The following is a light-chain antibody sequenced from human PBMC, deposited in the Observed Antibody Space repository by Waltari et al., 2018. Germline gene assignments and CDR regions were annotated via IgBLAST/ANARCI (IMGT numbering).Light chain of an antibody. CDR1: QTVLYSSNNKNY. J-gene: IGKJ5*01. Sequence: DIVVTQSPDSPAVSLGERATINGKSSQTVLYSSNNKNYLPWYQQKPGQPPKLLIYWASTRESGVPDRFSGSGSGTDFTLTISSLQAEDVAVYYCQQYYSTPITFGQGTRLEIK. CDR3: QQYYSTPIT. CDR2: WAS. V-gene: IGKV4-1*01.